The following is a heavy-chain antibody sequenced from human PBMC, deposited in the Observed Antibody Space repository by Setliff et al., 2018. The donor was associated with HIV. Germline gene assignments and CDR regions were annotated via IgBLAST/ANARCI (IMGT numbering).Heavy chain of an antibody. V-gene: IGHV3-49*03. CDR1: GFTFGDYA. Sequence: GGSLRFSCTASGFTFGDYAMSWFRQAPGKGLEWVGFIRSKAYGGTTEYAASVKGRFTISRDDSKSIAYLQMNSLKTEDTAVYYCTRETYYYDSSGYLGWFDPWGQGTLVTVSS. CDR3: TRETYYYDSSGYLGWFDP. J-gene: IGHJ5*02. D-gene: IGHD3-22*01. CDR2: IRSKAYGGTT.